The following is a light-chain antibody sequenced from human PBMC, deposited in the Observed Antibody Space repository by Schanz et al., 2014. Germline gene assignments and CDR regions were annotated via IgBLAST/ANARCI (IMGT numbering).Light chain of an antibody. CDR3: CSYAGSNNGYV. CDR1: SSDVGAYND. J-gene: IGLJ1*01. Sequence: QSALTQPRSVSGSPGQSVTISCTGTSSDVGAYNDVSWYQQHPGKAPKLMIYDVNKRPSGVPDRFSGSRSGSTASLTVSGLQADDEADYYCCSYAGSNNGYVFGTGTKVTVL. V-gene: IGLV2-11*01. CDR2: DVN.